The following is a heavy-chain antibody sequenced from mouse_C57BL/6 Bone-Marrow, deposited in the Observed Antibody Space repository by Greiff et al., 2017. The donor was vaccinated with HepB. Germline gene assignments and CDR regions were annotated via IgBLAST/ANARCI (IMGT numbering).Heavy chain of an antibody. CDR2: IYPRSGNT. V-gene: IGHV1-81*01. Sequence: VQGVESGAELARPGASVKLSCKASGYTFTSYGISWVKQRTGQGLEWIGEIYPRSGNTYYNEKFKGKATLTADKSSSTAYMELRSLTSEDSAVYFCARQYYYGSSPYYFDYWGQGTTRTVSS. D-gene: IGHD1-1*01. J-gene: IGHJ2*01. CDR3: ARQYYYGSSPYYFDY. CDR1: GYTFTSYG.